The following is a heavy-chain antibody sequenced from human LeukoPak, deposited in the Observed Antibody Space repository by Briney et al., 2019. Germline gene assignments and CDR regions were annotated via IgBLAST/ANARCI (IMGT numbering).Heavy chain of an antibody. CDR3: ARITMVRGGYFDY. V-gene: IGHV3-30*04. Sequence: PGRSLRLSCAASGFTFSSYAMHWVRQAPGKGLEWVAVISYDGSNKYYADSVKGRFTISRDNSKNTQYLQMNSLRAEDTAVYYCARITMVRGGYFDYWGQGTLVTVSS. J-gene: IGHJ4*02. D-gene: IGHD3-10*01. CDR2: ISYDGSNK. CDR1: GFTFSSYA.